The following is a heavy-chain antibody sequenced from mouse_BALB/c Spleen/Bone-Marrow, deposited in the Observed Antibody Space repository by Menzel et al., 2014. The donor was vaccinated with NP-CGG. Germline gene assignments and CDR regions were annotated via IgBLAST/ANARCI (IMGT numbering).Heavy chain of an antibody. CDR3: ARWGGNYWFAY. Sequence: VQRVESGGKLVKPGASVKLSCKPSGYTFTSHDINWVRQRPEQGLEWIGWIFPGDGSTRYNEKFKGKATLTTDKSSSTAYMQLSRLTSEDSAVYFCARWGGNYWFAYWGQVTLVTVSA. V-gene: IGHV1-85*01. CDR1: GYTFTSHD. CDR2: IFPGDGST. J-gene: IGHJ3*01. D-gene: IGHD2-1*01.